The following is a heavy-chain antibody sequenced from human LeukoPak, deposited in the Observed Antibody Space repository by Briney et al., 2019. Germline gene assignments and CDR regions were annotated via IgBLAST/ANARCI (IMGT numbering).Heavy chain of an antibody. Sequence: PSETLSLTCTVSGGSISSSSYYWGWIRQPPGKGLEWIGSIYYGGSTYYNPSLKSRVTISVDTSKNQFSLKLTSVTAAGTAVYYCASSYYYDSRYAFDIWGQGTMVTVSS. V-gene: IGHV4-39*01. J-gene: IGHJ3*02. CDR2: IYYGGST. CDR3: ASSYYYDSRYAFDI. D-gene: IGHD3-22*01. CDR1: GGSISSSSYY.